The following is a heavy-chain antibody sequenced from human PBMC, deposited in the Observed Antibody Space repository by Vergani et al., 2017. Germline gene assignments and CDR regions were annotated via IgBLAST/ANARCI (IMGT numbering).Heavy chain of an antibody. CDR2: IYVSGIT. CDR1: GASIHNDFYY. CDR3: ARSQGDYWYFDL. J-gene: IGHJ2*01. D-gene: IGHD2-21*01. Sequence: QVQLQESGPGLVKPSQTLSLTCTVSGASIHNDFYYWHWIRQPAGKGLEWIGRIYVSGITDYNSSLQSRVSVSVDTSKNQFSLTLTSVTAADTAVYYCARSQGDYWYFDLWGPGSLVTVSS. V-gene: IGHV4-61*02.